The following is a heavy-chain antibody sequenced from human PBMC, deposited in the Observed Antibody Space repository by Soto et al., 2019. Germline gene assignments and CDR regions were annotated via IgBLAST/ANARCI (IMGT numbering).Heavy chain of an antibody. CDR1: GYSFTSYW. Sequence: PGVSLKISCKGSGYSFTSYWISWVRQMPGKGLEWMGRIDPSDSYTNYSPSFQGHVTISADKSISTAYLQWSSLKASDTAMYYCARHAVQGYYDSSGYLSWGQGTLVTVSS. V-gene: IGHV5-10-1*01. J-gene: IGHJ5*02. CDR3: ARHAVQGYYDSSGYLS. D-gene: IGHD3-22*01. CDR2: IDPSDSYT.